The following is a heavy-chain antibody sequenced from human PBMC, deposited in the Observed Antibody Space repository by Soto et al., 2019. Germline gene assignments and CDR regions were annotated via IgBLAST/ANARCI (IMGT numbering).Heavy chain of an antibody. V-gene: IGHV3-21*02. CDR2: ISSSSSNI. CDR1: GFTFSSGS. J-gene: IGHJ4*02. CDR3: ARDNGYDAATLDY. D-gene: IGHD5-12*01. Sequence: EVQLVESGGGLVKPGGSLRLSCAASGFTFSSGSMNWVRQAPEKGLEWVSSISSSSSNIYYTDSVKGRFTISRDNAKNSLYLQMNSLRADDTAVYYCARDNGYDAATLDYWGQGTLVTVSS.